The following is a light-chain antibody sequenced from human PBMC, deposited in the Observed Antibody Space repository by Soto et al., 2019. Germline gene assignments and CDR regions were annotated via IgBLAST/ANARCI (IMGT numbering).Light chain of an antibody. CDR3: QQYGSSPWT. CDR1: QSVSSD. J-gene: IGKJ1*01. V-gene: IGKV3-20*01. Sequence: EIVMTHSPANLSVSPGERASLSCRASQSVSSDLAWYHQKPGQAPRLLIYGASSRATGIPDRFSGSGSGTDFTLTISRLEPEDFAVYYCQQYGSSPWTFGQGTKVDIK. CDR2: GAS.